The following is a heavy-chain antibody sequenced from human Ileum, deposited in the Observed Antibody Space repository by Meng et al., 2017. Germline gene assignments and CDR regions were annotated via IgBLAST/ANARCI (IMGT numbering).Heavy chain of an antibody. CDR3: ASESHNSSGDHED. D-gene: IGHD3-22*01. Sequence: QVQLVQSGAEVKKPGSSVKVSCKASGGTFYSYTISWVRQAPGQGLEWMGRIITVIGVAKHEQKFQGRVTIIADKSTSTSHMEMSKLRSEDTGVYYCASESHNSSGDHEDWGQGTLVTVSS. V-gene: IGHV1-69*02. CDR1: GGTFYSYT. CDR2: IITVIGVA. J-gene: IGHJ4*02.